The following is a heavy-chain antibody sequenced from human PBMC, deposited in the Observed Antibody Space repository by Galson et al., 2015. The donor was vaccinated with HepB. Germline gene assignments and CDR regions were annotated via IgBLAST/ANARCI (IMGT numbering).Heavy chain of an antibody. J-gene: IGHJ4*02. CDR1: GFTFSSYA. CDR3: ARDLDSASDYMIVVVITSGFDY. V-gene: IGHV3-30-3*01. CDR2: ISYDGSNK. Sequence: SLRLSCAASGFTFSSYAMHWVRQAPGKGLEWVAVISYDGSNKYYADSVKGRFTISRDNSKNTLYLQMNSLRAEDTAVYYCARDLDSASDYMIVVVITSGFDYWGQGTLVTVSS. D-gene: IGHD3-22*01.